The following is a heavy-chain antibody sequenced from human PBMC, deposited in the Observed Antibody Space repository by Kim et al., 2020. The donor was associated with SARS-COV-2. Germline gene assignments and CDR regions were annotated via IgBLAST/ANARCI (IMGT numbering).Heavy chain of an antibody. Sequence: SETLSLTCTVSGGSISSYYWSWILHPPGKGLEWIGYIFYSGSTTYNPSLKIRFTISVVTSKNQLSLLLSSVTAAATAVYYCAIPSYIRSASYYYYCMAV. CDR3: AIPSYIRSASYYYYCMAV. CDR2: IFYSGST. D-gene: IGHD2-2*02. V-gene: IGHV4-59*01. J-gene: IGHJ6*01. CDR1: GGSISSYY.